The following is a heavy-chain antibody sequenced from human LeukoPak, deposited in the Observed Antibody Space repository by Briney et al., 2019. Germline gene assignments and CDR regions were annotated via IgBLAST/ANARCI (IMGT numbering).Heavy chain of an antibody. J-gene: IGHJ4*02. D-gene: IGHD2-21*01. Sequence: GESLRLSCVASGFYFNPYWMAWVRQAPGKGLKWVATISHDGYSTFYVDSVRGRFSISRDNAQNSLFLQMSSLRVDDTAVYYCAREYYSSFDYWGQGALVTVSS. CDR1: GFYFNPYW. CDR2: ISHDGYST. CDR3: AREYYSSFDY. V-gene: IGHV3-7*01.